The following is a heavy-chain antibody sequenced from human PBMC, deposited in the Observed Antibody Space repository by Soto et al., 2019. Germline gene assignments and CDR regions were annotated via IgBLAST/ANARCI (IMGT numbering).Heavy chain of an antibody. CDR3: ATRLPSDF. J-gene: IGHJ4*02. CDR1: GYTFTGFH. D-gene: IGHD6-25*01. CDR2: IDPNTGDT. V-gene: IGHV1-2*02. Sequence: XSVKVSCKASGYTFTGFHIFWVRQAPGRGLEWVGWIDPNTGDTSYAQNLQGRVTLTRDTSISTAYLELSSLRPDDTAVYYCATRLPSDFWGQGTPVTVS.